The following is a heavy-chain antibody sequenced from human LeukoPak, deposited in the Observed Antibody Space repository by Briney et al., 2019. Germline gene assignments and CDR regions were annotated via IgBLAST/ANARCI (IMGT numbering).Heavy chain of an antibody. J-gene: IGHJ4*02. CDR1: GYTFTSYG. CDR3: ATGRVYYRHGIDY. CDR2: ISAYNGDT. V-gene: IGHV1-18*01. D-gene: IGHD1-26*01. Sequence: GASVKVSCKASGYTFTSYGISWVRQAPGQGLEWMGWISAYNGDTNYAQKLQGRVTMTEDTSTDTAYMELSSLRSEDTAVYYCATGRVYYRHGIDYWGQGTLVTVSS.